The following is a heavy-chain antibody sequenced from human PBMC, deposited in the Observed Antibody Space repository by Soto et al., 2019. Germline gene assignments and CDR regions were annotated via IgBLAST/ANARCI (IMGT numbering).Heavy chain of an antibody. D-gene: IGHD3-10*01. CDR2: IYTSGST. J-gene: IGHJ4*02. CDR1: GGSISSYY. V-gene: IGHV4-4*07. CDR3: ARSFSVRRVLYEY. Sequence: PWETLSLTCTFSGGSISSYYWSCIRHAAGKGLEWIGRIYTSGSTNYNPSLKSRVTMSVDTSKNQFSLKLSSVTAADTAVYYCARSFSVRRVLYEYWGQGTLVTVS.